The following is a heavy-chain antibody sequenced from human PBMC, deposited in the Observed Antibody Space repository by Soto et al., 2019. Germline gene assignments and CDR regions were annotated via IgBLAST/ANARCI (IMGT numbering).Heavy chain of an antibody. V-gene: IGHV3-33*01. D-gene: IGHD4-4*01. J-gene: IGHJ6*02. Sequence: QVQLVESGGGVVQPGRSLRLSCAASGFTFSSYGMHWVRQAPGKGLEWVAVIWYDGSNKYYADSVKGRFTVSRDNSQNTLYLQMNSPRAEDTALYSCARDRNSTSRFMDVWGQGTTVTVSS. CDR2: IWYDGSNK. CDR3: ARDRNSTSRFMDV. CDR1: GFTFSSYG.